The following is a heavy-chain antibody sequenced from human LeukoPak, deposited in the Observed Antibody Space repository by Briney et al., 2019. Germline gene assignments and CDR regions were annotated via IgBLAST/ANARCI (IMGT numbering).Heavy chain of an antibody. CDR3: ARVHCSGGSCSDYYYYYGMDV. CDR2: IIPILGIA. D-gene: IGHD2-15*01. Sequence: WASVKVSCKASGYTFTSYGISWVRQAPGQGLEWMGRIIPILGIANYAQKFQGRVTITADKSTSTAYMELSSLRSEDTAVYYCARVHCSGGSCSDYYYYYGMDVWGQGTTVTVSS. V-gene: IGHV1-69*04. CDR1: GYTFTSYG. J-gene: IGHJ6*02.